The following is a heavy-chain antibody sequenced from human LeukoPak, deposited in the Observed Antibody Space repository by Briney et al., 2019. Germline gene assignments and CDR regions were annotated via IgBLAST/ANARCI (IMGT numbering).Heavy chain of an antibody. CDR1: GYTFTSYY. V-gene: IGHV1-46*01. J-gene: IGHJ4*02. CDR2: INPSGGST. Sequence: ASVKVSCTASGYTFTSYYMHWVRQAPGQGLEWMGIINPSGGSTSYAQKFQGRVTMTRDMSTSTVYMELSSLRSEDTAVYYCARDYQRRLNSSPRYYFDYWGQGTLVTVSS. D-gene: IGHD6-13*01. CDR3: ARDYQRRLNSSPRYYFDY.